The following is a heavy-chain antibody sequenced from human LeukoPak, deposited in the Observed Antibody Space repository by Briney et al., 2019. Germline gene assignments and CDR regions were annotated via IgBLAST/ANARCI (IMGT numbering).Heavy chain of an antibody. CDR3: ARDYHGASPNDY. Sequence: ASVKVSCKASGYTFTGYYMHWVRQAPGQGLEWMGWINPNSGGTNYAQKFQGRVTMTRDTSISTAYMELSRLRSDDTAVYYCARDYHGASPNDYWGQGTLVTASS. D-gene: IGHD3-16*01. J-gene: IGHJ4*02. CDR1: GYTFTGYY. V-gene: IGHV1-2*02. CDR2: INPNSGGT.